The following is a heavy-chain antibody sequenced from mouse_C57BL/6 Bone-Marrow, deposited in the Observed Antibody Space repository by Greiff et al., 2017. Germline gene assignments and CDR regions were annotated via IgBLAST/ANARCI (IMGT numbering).Heavy chain of an antibody. CDR3: ARFLFDGSSPYYFDY. D-gene: IGHD1-1*01. J-gene: IGHJ2*01. Sequence: QVQLQQPGAELVMPGASVKLSCKASGYTFTSYWMHWVKQRPGQGLEWIGEIDPSDSYTNYNQKFKGKSTLTVDKSSSTAYMQLSSLTSEDSAVYYCARFLFDGSSPYYFDYWGQGTTRTVSS. CDR2: IDPSDSYT. CDR1: GYTFTSYW. V-gene: IGHV1-69*01.